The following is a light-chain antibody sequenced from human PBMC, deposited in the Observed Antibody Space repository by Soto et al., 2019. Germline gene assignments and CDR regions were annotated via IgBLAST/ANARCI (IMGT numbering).Light chain of an antibody. CDR1: SSNIGAGYD. CDR3: SSYTTSNTRQIV. Sequence: QSVLTQPPSVSGAPGQRVTISCTGSSSNIGAGYDVHWYQQLPGTAPKLLIYGNSNRPSGVPDRFSGSKSGNTASLTISGLQPEDEADYYCSSYTTSNTRQIVFGTGTKLTVL. V-gene: IGLV1-40*01. J-gene: IGLJ1*01. CDR2: GNS.